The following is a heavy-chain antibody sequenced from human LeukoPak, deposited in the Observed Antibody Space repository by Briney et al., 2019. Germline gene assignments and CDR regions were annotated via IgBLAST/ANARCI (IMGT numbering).Heavy chain of an antibody. V-gene: IGHV4-4*07. CDR3: ARDSNLEYSSSRGLGR. CDR2: IYASGST. D-gene: IGHD6-6*01. J-gene: IGHJ4*02. CDR1: GGSISSYY. Sequence: PSETLSLTCTVSGGSISSYYWSWIRQPAGKGLEWIGRIYASGSTYYNPSLKSRVTMPVDTSKNQFSLRLTSVTAADTAVYYCARDSNLEYSSSRGLGRWGQGTLVTVSS.